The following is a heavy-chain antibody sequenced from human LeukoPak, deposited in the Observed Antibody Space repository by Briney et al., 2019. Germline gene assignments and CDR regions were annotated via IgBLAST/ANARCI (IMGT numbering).Heavy chain of an antibody. D-gene: IGHD1-1*01. V-gene: IGHV3-21*01. J-gene: IGHJ3*01. CDR2: ISSSSSNI. CDR1: GFTFSTNY. CDR3: ARFTGTETRDTLDL. Sequence: GGSLRLSYSASGFTFSTNYINWVRQAPGKGLEWVSSISSSSSNIYYAESVKGRFTISRDNPNNSLYLQMNSLRAEDTAVYYCARFTGTETRDTLDLWGQGTMVTVSS.